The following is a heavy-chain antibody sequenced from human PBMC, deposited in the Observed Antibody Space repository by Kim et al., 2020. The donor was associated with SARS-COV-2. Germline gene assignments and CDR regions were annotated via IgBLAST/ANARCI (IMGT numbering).Heavy chain of an antibody. CDR3: TRGPF. Sequence: NGWPTNLYANSVKGRFTISRDNSKNTLYLQMTGLRADDTGVYYCTRGPFWGQGTLVTVSS. V-gene: IGHV3-74*01. J-gene: IGHJ4*02. CDR2: NGWPTN.